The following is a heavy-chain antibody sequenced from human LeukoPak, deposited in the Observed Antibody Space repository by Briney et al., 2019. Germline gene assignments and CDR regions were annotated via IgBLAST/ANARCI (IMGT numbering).Heavy chain of an antibody. CDR1: GYTXTGHY. V-gene: IGHV1-2*02. J-gene: IGHJ4*02. CDR2: MNPNNGET. CDR3: ARVAFSPDPMSFFGY. Sequence: ASVKVSCKASGYTXTGHYIHGVRQAPGQGPEWMVWMNPNNGETIYAQKFQGRVTMTRDTSISTAYMDLTRLRSYDTAVYYCARVAFSPDPMSFFGYWGQGTLVTVSS. D-gene: IGHD2-2*01.